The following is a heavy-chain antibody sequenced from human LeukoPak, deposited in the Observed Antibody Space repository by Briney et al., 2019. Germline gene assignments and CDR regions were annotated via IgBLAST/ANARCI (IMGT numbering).Heavy chain of an antibody. CDR2: IIPIFGTA. CDR3: ARAPSPYDSSGYYLH. D-gene: IGHD3-22*01. Sequence: GGSLRLSCAASGFTFSSYAISWVRQAPGQGLEWMGGIIPIFGTANYAQKFQGRVTITADESTSTAYMELSSLRSEDTAVYYCARAPSPYDSSGYYLHWGQGTLVTVSS. CDR1: GFTFSSYA. V-gene: IGHV1-69*01. J-gene: IGHJ4*02.